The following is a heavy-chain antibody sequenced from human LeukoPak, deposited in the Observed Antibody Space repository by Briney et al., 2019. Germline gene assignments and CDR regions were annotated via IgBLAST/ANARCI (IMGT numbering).Heavy chain of an antibody. CDR2: VYYSGST. CDR1: GGSISSYY. CDR3: ARGIAAAASYYFDY. Sequence: SETLSLTCTVSGGSISSYYWSWIRQPPGKGLEWIGCVYYSGSTNYNPSLKSRVTILVDTSKNQFSLKLSSVTAADTAVFYCARGIAAAASYYFDYWGQGTLVTVSS. V-gene: IGHV4-59*01. D-gene: IGHD2-15*01. J-gene: IGHJ4*02.